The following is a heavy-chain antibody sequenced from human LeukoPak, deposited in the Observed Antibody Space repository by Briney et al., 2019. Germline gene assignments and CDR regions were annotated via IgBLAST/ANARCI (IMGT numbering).Heavy chain of an antibody. D-gene: IGHD3-22*01. Sequence: PSETLSLTCTVSGGSISSSSYYWGWIRQPPGKGLESIGTIYYSGSTYYNPSLKSRVTISVDTSKNQFSLKLSSVTAADTAVYYCAREAKYYYDSSGYFDYWGQGTLVTVSS. CDR2: IYYSGST. V-gene: IGHV4-39*07. CDR3: AREAKYYYDSSGYFDY. CDR1: GGSISSSSYY. J-gene: IGHJ4*02.